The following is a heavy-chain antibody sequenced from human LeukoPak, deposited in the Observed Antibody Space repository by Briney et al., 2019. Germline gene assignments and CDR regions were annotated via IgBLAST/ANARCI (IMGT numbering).Heavy chain of an antibody. J-gene: IGHJ4*02. D-gene: IGHD3-10*01. CDR1: GLTFSTYT. V-gene: IGHV3-23*01. CDR2: ISGDGYST. CDR3: AKDFGRNLGGPGY. Sequence: GGSLRPSCAASGLTFSTYTMAWVRKPPGGGLEWVSGISGDGYSTYYADSVKGRFAISRDNSKSTLYLQMNSLRAEDTAVYYCAKDFGRNLGGPGYWGRGTRVTVSS.